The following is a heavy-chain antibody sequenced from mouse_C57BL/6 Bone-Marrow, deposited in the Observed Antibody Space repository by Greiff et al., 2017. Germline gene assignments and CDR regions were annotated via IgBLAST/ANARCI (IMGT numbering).Heavy chain of an antibody. Sequence: QVQLQQPGTELVKPGASVKLSCKASGYPFTSSWMHWVKQRPGQGLEWIGMINPINGSTNYNEKFKSKATLTVDKSSSTAYMQLRSLKAEDAAVYYCARGGLFYWGQGTILTVSA. V-gene: IGHV1-64*01. J-gene: IGHJ2*01. CDR3: ARGGLFY. CDR1: GYPFTSSW. CDR2: INPINGST.